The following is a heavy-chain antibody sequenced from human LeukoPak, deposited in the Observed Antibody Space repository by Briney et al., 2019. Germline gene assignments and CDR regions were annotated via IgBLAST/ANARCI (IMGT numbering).Heavy chain of an antibody. D-gene: IGHD6-13*01. V-gene: IGHV3-15*01. Sequence: GGSLRLSCAASGSPFTSAWMSWVRQAPGKGLEWVGRIKSKIDGGTTDYAAPVKGRFTISRDDSKNTLYLQLNSLKAEDTAMYFCTTDRDLLDHSSSWYGEDFDYWGQGTLVTVSS. CDR1: GSPFTSAW. CDR2: IKSKIDGGTT. CDR3: TTDRDLLDHSSSWYGEDFDY. J-gene: IGHJ4*02.